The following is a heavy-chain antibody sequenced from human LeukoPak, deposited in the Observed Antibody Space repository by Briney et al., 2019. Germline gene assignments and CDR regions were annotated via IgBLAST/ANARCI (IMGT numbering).Heavy chain of an antibody. CDR1: GGTFSSYA. J-gene: IGHJ3*02. CDR3: AREDDYSNYPTGTNAFDI. V-gene: IGHV1-69*13. Sequence: ASVTVSFTASGGTFSSYAISWVRQAPGQGLEWMGGIIPIFGTANYAQKFQGRVTITADESTSTAYMELSSPRSEDTAVYYCAREDDYSNYPTGTNAFDIWGQGTMVTVSS. D-gene: IGHD4-11*01. CDR2: IIPIFGTA.